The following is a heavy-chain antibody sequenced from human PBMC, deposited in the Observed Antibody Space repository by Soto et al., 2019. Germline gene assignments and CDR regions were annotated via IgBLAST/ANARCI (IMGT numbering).Heavy chain of an antibody. CDR1: GFTFADYA. CDR3: ARLQAIYGVLKNGIRFDP. D-gene: IGHD3-3*01. V-gene: IGHV3-9*01. Sequence: GGSLRLSCAASGFTFADYAMHWVRQAPGKGLEWVSGISWNSGSLGYVDSVKGRFTISRDNAKNSLYLQMDSLRAEDTAIYYCARLQAIYGVLKNGIRFDPWGQGTLVTVSS. CDR2: ISWNSGSL. J-gene: IGHJ5*02.